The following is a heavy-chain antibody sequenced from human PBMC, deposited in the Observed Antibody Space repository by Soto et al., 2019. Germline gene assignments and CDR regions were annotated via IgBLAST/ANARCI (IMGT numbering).Heavy chain of an antibody. CDR3: ARVMTTVTNAFDI. Sequence: SETLSLTCTVSGGSFSSNYCSWIRQPPGKGLEWVGYIYYSGSTNYNPSLKSRVTISVDTSNNQFSLKLSSVTAADTAVYYCARVMTTVTNAFDIWGQGTMVTVSS. CDR1: GGSFSSNY. J-gene: IGHJ3*02. D-gene: IGHD4-17*01. V-gene: IGHV4-59*01. CDR2: IYYSGST.